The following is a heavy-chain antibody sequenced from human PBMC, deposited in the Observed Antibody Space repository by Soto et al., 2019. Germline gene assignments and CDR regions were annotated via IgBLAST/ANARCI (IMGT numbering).Heavy chain of an antibody. V-gene: IGHV4-61*01. CDR1: DGSVNTGNNY. J-gene: IGHJ4*02. CDR2: IYYIGTT. CDR3: AREEKQLSRYGGDFDY. D-gene: IGHD3-16*01. Sequence: QVQLQESGPGLVKPSETLSPTCSVSDGSVNTGNNYWSWFRQPPGKGLEWIGHIYYIGTTNYNPSLKSRVTISVDTSKNQFSLKVTSVTAADTAVYFCAREEKQLSRYGGDFDYWGQGILVTVSS.